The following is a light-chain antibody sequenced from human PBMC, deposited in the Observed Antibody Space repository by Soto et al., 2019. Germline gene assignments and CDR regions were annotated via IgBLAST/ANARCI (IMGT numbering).Light chain of an antibody. CDR1: QSVSSN. CDR2: GAS. J-gene: IGKJ1*01. V-gene: IGKV3-20*01. CDR3: QQYGGSPRT. Sequence: EILMTQSPATLSVSPGERATVSCRASQSVSSNLAWYQQKPGQAPRLLIYGASSRATGIPDRFSGSGSGTEFNLTISRLEPEDFAVYYCQQYGGSPRTFGQGTKVDI.